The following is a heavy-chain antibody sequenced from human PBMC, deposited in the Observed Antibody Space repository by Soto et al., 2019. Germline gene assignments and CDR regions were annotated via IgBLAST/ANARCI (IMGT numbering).Heavy chain of an antibody. CDR1: GGSISSGGYY. Sequence: QVQLQESDPGLVKPSQTLSLTCTVSGGSISSGGYYWSWIRQHPGKGLEWIGSIYCSGSTYYNPSPNSRVTISVDTSKNQFSLKLSSVTAADTAVYYCAGWGTTPYHLCWGQGTLVTVSS. V-gene: IGHV4-31*03. CDR3: AGWGTTPYHLC. D-gene: IGHD3-16*01. CDR2: IYCSGST. J-gene: IGHJ4*02.